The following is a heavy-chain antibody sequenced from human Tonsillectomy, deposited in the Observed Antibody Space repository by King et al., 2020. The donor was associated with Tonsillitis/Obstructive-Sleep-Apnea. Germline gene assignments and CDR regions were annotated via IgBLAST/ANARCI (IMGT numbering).Heavy chain of an antibody. J-gene: IGHJ6*02. CDR2: IVVGSGNT. D-gene: IGHD3-22*01. CDR1: GFTFTSSA. CDR3: AADDPYYDSSGYYYRYYYYGMDV. V-gene: IGHV1-58*02. Sequence: QLVQSGPEVKKPGTSVKVSCKASGFTFTSSAMQWVRQARGQRVEWIGWIVVGSGNTNYEQKFQERVTITRDMSTSTAYMELSSLRSEDTAVYYCAADDPYYDSSGYYYRYYYYGMDVWGQGTTVTVSS.